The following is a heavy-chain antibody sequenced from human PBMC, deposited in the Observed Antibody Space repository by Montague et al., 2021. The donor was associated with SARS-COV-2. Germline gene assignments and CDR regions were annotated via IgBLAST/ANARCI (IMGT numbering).Heavy chain of an antibody. Sequence: SETLSLTCSVSGGSISGYYWSWVRQAAGKRREWIGRTFVGASTDYNPSLMSRFSLSGDKSKNQFSLKVTSVTAADTAIYYCARGMAPEGRWFDSWGHGMLVTVSS. J-gene: IGHJ5*01. CDR2: TFVGAST. CDR1: GGSISGYY. V-gene: IGHV4-4*07. CDR3: ARGMAPEGRWFDS. D-gene: IGHD2-2*01.